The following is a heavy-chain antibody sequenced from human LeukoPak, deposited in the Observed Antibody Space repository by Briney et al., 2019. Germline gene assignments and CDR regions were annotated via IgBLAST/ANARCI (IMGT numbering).Heavy chain of an antibody. D-gene: IGHD3-9*01. CDR3: ARGRVLRYFDWFFEPLDY. Sequence: SETLSLTCTVSGGSISSGGYYWSWIRQHPGKGLEWIGYIYYSGSTYYNPSLKSRVTISVDTSKNQFSLKLSSVTAADTAVYYCARGRVLRYFDWFFEPLDYWGQGTLVTVSS. CDR2: IYYSGST. CDR1: GGSISSGGYY. J-gene: IGHJ4*02. V-gene: IGHV4-31*03.